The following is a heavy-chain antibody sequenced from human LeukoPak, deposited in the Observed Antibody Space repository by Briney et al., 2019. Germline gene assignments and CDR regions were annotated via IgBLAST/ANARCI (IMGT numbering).Heavy chain of an antibody. CDR3: AKAGRDGYNYEVWDFDY. CDR1: GFTFSSYG. D-gene: IGHD5-24*01. J-gene: IGHJ4*02. Sequence: PGGSLRLSCAASGFTFSSYGMHWVCQAPGKGLEWVAVIWYDGSNKYYADSVKGRFTISRDNSKNTLYLQMNSLRAEDTAVYYCAKAGRDGYNYEVWDFDYWGQGTLVTVSS. CDR2: IWYDGSNK. V-gene: IGHV3-33*06.